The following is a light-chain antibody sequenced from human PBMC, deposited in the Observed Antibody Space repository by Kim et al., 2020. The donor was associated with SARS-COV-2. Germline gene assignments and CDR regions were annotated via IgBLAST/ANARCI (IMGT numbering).Light chain of an antibody. CDR2: ENN. J-gene: IGLJ3*02. CDR1: SGSIAGTY. CDR3: QSYDTSALWV. Sequence: NFMLTQPHSVSESPGKTVTISCTRGSGSIAGTYVQWYQQRPGGGPTTVIYENNQRPSGVPDRFSGSIDSSSNSASLTISGLKTEDEADYYCQSYDTSALWVFGGGTKLIVL. V-gene: IGLV6-57*03.